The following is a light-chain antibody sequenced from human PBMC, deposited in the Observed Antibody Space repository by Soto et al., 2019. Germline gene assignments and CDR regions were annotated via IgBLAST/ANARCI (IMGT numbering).Light chain of an antibody. Sequence: QSALTQPRSVSGSPGQSVAISCTGTSRDIEAYDYVSWYQQHPGKAPKLLISEVNKRPSGVSYRFSGSKSGNTASLTISGLQGEDEADYYCCSFAGSYYVFGTGTQLTVL. V-gene: IGLV2-11*01. CDR3: CSFAGSYYV. J-gene: IGLJ1*01. CDR2: EVN. CDR1: SRDIEAYDY.